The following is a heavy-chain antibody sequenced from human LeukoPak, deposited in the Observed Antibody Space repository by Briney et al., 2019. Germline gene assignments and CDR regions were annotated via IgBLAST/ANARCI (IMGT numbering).Heavy chain of an antibody. CDR3: ARDPIYGSGSYEGDY. D-gene: IGHD3-10*01. CDR2: ISGNGGST. J-gene: IGHJ4*02. CDR1: GFTFSSHA. V-gene: IGHV3-64D*06. Sequence: GGSLRLSCSASGFTFSSHAMHWVRQAPGKGLEYVSGISGNGGSTYYADSVKGRFTISRDNSKNMVYLQMRSLRAEDTAVYYCARDPIYGSGSYEGDYWGQGTLVTVSS.